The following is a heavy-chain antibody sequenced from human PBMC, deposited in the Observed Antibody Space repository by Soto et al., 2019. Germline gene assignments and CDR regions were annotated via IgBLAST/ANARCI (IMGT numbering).Heavy chain of an antibody. V-gene: IGHV4-39*01. D-gene: IGHD6-13*01. Sequence: SETLSLTCTVSGGSISSSIYYWDWIRHPPGKGLEWIGNIYYTGSAYFNPSLKSRVTITKDTSKNQFSLKLTSVTAADTAVYFCARPGVAAVAGNWFDLWGPGTLVTVSS. CDR3: ARPGVAAVAGNWFDL. CDR2: IYYTGSA. CDR1: GGSISSSIYY. J-gene: IGHJ5*02.